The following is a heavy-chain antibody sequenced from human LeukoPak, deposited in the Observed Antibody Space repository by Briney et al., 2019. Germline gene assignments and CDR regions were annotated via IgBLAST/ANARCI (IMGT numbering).Heavy chain of an antibody. CDR3: AKDASLGCSGGSCYPHFDY. Sequence: GGSLRLSCAASGFTFSSYSMNWVRQAPGKGLEWVSSISSSSSYIYYADSVKGRFTISRDNAKNSLYLQMNSLRAEDTAVYYCAKDASLGCSGGSCYPHFDYWGQGTLVTVSS. D-gene: IGHD2-15*01. CDR2: ISSSSSYI. V-gene: IGHV3-21*01. J-gene: IGHJ4*02. CDR1: GFTFSSYS.